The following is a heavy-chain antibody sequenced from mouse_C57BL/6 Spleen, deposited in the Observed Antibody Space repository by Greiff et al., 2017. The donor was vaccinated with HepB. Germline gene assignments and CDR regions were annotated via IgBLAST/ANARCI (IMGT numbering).Heavy chain of an antibody. CDR1: GFTFSSYA. D-gene: IGHD2-3*01. J-gene: IGHJ4*01. CDR2: ISSGGDYI. V-gene: IGHV5-9-1*02. Sequence: EVMLVESGEGLVKPGGSLKLSCAASGFTFSSYAMSWVRQTPEKRLEWVAYISSGGDYIYYADTVKGRFTISRDNARNTLYLQMSSLKSEDTAMYYWTRGAGSYDGYYGAMDYWGQGTSVTVSS. CDR3: TRGAGSYDGYYGAMDY.